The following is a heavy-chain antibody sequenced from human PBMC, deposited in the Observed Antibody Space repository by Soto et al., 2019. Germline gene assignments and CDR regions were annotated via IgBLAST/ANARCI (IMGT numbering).Heavy chain of an antibody. D-gene: IGHD2-2*01. V-gene: IGHV3-15*05. Sequence: EVQLVESGGGLVTPGGSLRLSCAASRSTFINAWMAWVRQAPGKGLEWVAHIKSESDGGTTDYAALVKGRFTISRDASKNTLFLQMNSLNTEDTGVYYCTVRKKGYCVRSTCCSLRFDPWGQGNLVTVSS. J-gene: IGHJ5*02. CDR1: RSTFINAW. CDR2: IKSESDGGTT. CDR3: TVRKKGYCVRSTCCSLRFDP.